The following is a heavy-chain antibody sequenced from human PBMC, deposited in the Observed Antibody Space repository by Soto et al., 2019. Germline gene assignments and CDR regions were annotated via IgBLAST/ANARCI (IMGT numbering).Heavy chain of an antibody. J-gene: IGHJ6*02. V-gene: IGHV3-48*03. D-gene: IGHD3-3*01. CDR2: ISTGGSSI. CDR3: AKDRVVLSAYAMDV. CDR1: GFTLSNYE. Sequence: GGSLRLSCAGSGFTLSNYEMNWVRQAPGKGLEWVSYISTGGSSIYYADSVKGRFTIARDNGKNSVYLQMNSLRAEDTAVYYCAKDRVVLSAYAMDVWGRGTTVTVAS.